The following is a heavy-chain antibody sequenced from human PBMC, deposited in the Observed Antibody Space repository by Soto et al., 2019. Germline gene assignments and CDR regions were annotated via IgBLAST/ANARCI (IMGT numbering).Heavy chain of an antibody. J-gene: IGHJ3*01. D-gene: IGHD3-16*01. Sequence: QVQLVQSGGGAVLPGNSLRLSCAASGFPFNWAGMHWLRQTPGKGLEWVAVVSGDGRDIDYAESVRGRFSISRDNPKSTLYLQMNNLGVEDTAIYYCARGLNKAAGGAFDVWGQGTQVIVSS. V-gene: IGHV3-33*01. CDR1: GFPFNWAG. CDR3: ARGLNKAAGGAFDV. CDR2: VSGDGRDI.